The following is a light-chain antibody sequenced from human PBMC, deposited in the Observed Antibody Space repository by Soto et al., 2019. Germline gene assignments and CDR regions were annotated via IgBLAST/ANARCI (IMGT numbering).Light chain of an antibody. J-gene: IGKJ4*01. CDR3: QQSHSTPLT. Sequence: DIQMTQSPSSLSASVGDRVTITCRASQSISSYLNWYQQKPGKAPKVLISGASSLQSGVPLRFSGNGSGTDFTLTISSLQSEDFASYYCQQSHSTPLTFGGGTKVDIK. CDR1: QSISSY. CDR2: GAS. V-gene: IGKV1-39*01.